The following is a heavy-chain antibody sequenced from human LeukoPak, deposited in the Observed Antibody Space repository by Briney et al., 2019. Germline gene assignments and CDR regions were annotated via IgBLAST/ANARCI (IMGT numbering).Heavy chain of an antibody. D-gene: IGHD3-22*01. Sequence: GGSLRLSCAASGFTVRSTYMTWVRQAPGKGLEWVSIIYSGGSTYYADSVKGRFTISRDNSKNTLYLQMNSLRAEDTAVYYCARDYYDNSGYYWTVLGYWGQGTLVTVSS. V-gene: IGHV3-66*01. CDR3: ARDYYDNSGYYWTVLGY. J-gene: IGHJ4*02. CDR1: GFTVRSTY. CDR2: IYSGGST.